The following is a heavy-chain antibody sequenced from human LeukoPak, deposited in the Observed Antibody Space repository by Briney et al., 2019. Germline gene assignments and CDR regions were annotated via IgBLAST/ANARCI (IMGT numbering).Heavy chain of an antibody. D-gene: IGHD1-26*01. CDR2: INPDGSAK. Sequence: PGRSLRLSCAAPGFTFSDYAMHWVRQAPGKGLEWVASINPDGSAKYYVDSVKGRFTISRDNTKNSLYLQMNSLRAEDTAVYYCARDFAYRRLDYWGQGTLVTVSS. CDR1: GFTFSDYA. CDR3: ARDFAYRRLDY. V-gene: IGHV3-7*03. J-gene: IGHJ4*02.